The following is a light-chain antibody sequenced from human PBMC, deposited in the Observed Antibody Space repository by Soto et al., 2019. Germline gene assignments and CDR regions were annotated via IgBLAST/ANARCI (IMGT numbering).Light chain of an antibody. CDR2: WAS. J-gene: IGKJ1*01. V-gene: IGKV4-1*01. CDR1: QSVLYSPNNKNY. Sequence: DIVMTQSPDSLAVSLGERATINCKSSQSVLYSPNNKNYLAWYQQKPGQPPKLFIYWASIRESGVPDRFSGSGSGTDFTLTISSLQAEDVAVYYCQQYYRTPPTFGQGTKVEIK. CDR3: QQYYRTPPT.